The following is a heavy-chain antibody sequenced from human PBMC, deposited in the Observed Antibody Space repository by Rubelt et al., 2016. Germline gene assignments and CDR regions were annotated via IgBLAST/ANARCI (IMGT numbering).Heavy chain of an antibody. J-gene: IGHJ4*02. V-gene: IGHV4-34*01. CDR3: ARGLRGYSYGSCFDY. D-gene: IGHD5-18*01. CDR2: INHSGST. Sequence: QVQLQQWGAGLLKPSETLSLTCAVYGGSFSGYYWSWIRQPPGKGLEWLGEINHSGSTNYNPSLKSRVTISVDTSKNQFSLKLSSVTAADTAVYYCARGLRGYSYGSCFDYWGQGTLVTVSS. CDR1: GGSFSGYY.